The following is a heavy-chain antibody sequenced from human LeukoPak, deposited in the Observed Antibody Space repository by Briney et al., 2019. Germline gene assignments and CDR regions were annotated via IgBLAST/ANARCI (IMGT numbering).Heavy chain of an antibody. CDR1: GFSFSSYA. CDR2: ISGSGDNT. J-gene: IGHJ4*02. D-gene: IGHD3-16*01. V-gene: IGHV3-23*01. Sequence: GGSLRLSCAASGFSFSSYAMSWVRQAPGKGLEWVSSISGSGDNTYYAESVKGRFTISRDNSRNTLYLQMSSLTAEDTAVYYCAKYLQPSGSPYALDFWGQGTLVTVSS. CDR3: AKYLQPSGSPYALDF.